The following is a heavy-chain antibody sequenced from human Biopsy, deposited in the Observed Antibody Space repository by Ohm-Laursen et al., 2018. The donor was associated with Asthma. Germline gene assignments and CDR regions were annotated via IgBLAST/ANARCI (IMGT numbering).Heavy chain of an antibody. CDR1: GFTFSSYG. V-gene: IGHV3-33*01. CDR2: IWYDGGNK. CDR3: ARDVMEWYLPAFDF. D-gene: IGHD3-3*01. Sequence: SLRLSCTAFGFTFSSYGMHWVRQAPGKGLEWVAVIWYDGGNKYYADSVKGRFIISRDNSKNTLYLQMNSLRPDDTAVYYCARDVMEWYLPAFDFWGQGTLVTVSS. J-gene: IGHJ4*01.